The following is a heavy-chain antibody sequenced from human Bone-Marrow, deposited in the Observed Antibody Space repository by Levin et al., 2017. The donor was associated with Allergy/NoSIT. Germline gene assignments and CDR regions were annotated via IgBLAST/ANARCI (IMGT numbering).Heavy chain of an antibody. CDR2: IIPIFGTA. J-gene: IGHJ5*02. V-gene: IGHV1-69*06. CDR1: GGTFSSYA. D-gene: IGHD3-22*01. CDR3: ARLVYGDSSGYYNNWFDP. Sequence: SVKVSCKASGGTFSSYAISWVRQAPGQGLEWMGGIIPIFGTANYAQKFQGRVTITADKSTSTAYMELSSLRSEDTAVYYCARLVYGDSSGYYNNWFDPWGQGTLVTVSS.